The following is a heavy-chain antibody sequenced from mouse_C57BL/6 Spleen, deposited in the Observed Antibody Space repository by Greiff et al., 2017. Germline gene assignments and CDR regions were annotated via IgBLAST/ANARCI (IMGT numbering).Heavy chain of an antibody. Sequence: VQLKESGPELVKPGASVKISCKASGYSFTGYYMNWVKQSPEKSLEWIGEINPSTGGTTYNQKFKAKATLTVDKSSSTAYMQLKSLTSEDSAVYYCARGGANWLWYFDVWGTGTTVTVSS. CDR2: INPSTGGT. CDR3: ARGGANWLWYFDV. V-gene: IGHV1-42*01. J-gene: IGHJ1*03. CDR1: GYSFTGYY. D-gene: IGHD4-1*01.